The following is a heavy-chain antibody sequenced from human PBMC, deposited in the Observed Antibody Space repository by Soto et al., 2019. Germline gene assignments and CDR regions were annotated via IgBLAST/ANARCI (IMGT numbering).Heavy chain of an antibody. D-gene: IGHD1-26*01. J-gene: IGHJ4*02. CDR1: GFTFDDYA. CDR2: ISWNSDST. Sequence: EVHLVESGGGLVQPGRSLRLSCAASGFTFDDYAMHWVRQAPGKGLEWVSGISWNSDSTGYADSVKGRFTISRDNAKNSLVLQMNSLRAEDTALYFCAKDTYIIVGGTHIDFWGRGTLVSVSS. V-gene: IGHV3-9*01. CDR3: AKDTYIIVGGTHIDF.